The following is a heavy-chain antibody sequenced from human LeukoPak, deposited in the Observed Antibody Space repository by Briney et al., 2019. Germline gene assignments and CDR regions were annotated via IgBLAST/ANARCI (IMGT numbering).Heavy chain of an antibody. CDR1: GFTFDDYA. CDR3: ARVDTVMAYYFDL. Sequence: PGGSLRLSCATSGFTFDDYAMQWVRQAPGKGLEWVSTIYSGGTTYYADSVMGRFTISRHNSRNTLYLQMNSLRAEDTAVYYCARVDTVMAYYFDLWGQGTLVTVSS. CDR2: IYSGGTT. V-gene: IGHV3-53*04. D-gene: IGHD5-18*01. J-gene: IGHJ4*02.